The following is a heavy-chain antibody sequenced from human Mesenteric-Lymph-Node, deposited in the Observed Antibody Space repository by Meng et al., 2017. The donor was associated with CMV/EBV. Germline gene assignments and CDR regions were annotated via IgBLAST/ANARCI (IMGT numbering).Heavy chain of an antibody. CDR2: IYPGDSDT. Sequence: GESLKISCTGSGYTFSTYWIAWVRQMPGKGLEWMGIIYPGDSDTRYSPSFQGQVTISADKSISTAYLQWSSLKASDTAMYYCARLNQQLVRWGWGWFDPWGQGTLVTVSS. D-gene: IGHD6-13*01. J-gene: IGHJ5*02. CDR1: GYTFSTYW. V-gene: IGHV5-51*01. CDR3: ARLNQQLVRWGWGWFDP.